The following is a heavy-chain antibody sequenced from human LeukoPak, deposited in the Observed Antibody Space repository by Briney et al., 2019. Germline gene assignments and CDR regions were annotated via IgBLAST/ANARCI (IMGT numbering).Heavy chain of an antibody. J-gene: IGHJ5*02. Sequence: ASVKVSCKASGYTFTSYDINWVRQATGQGLAWMGWMNPNSGNTGYAQKFQGRVTMTRNTSISTAYMELSSLRSEDTAVYYCARGVRSRGLPRRGYNWFDPWGQGTLVTVSS. V-gene: IGHV1-8*01. CDR1: GYTFTSYD. D-gene: IGHD3-16*01. CDR3: ARGVRSRGLPRRGYNWFDP. CDR2: MNPNSGNT.